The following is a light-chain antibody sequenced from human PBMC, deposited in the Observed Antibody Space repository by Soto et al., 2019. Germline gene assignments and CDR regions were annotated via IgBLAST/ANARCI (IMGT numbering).Light chain of an antibody. CDR2: AAS. V-gene: IGKV1-39*01. Sequence: DIQMTQSPSSLSASVGDRVTITCRASQSISSYLNWYQHKPGKAPKLLIYAASSLQSGVPSRFSGSGSGTDFTLTINSLQPEDFATYYCQQSYSTPWTFGQGPKVDIK. CDR1: QSISSY. J-gene: IGKJ1*01. CDR3: QQSYSTPWT.